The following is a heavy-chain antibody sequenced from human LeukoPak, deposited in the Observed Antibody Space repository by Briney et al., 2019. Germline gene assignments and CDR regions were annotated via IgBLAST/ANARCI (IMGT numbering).Heavy chain of an antibody. CDR1: GGSVSSGAYY. D-gene: IGHD2-2*01. CDR3: ARPLQGYCSSTSCFDAFDI. CDR2: VYSSGST. J-gene: IGHJ3*02. Sequence: PSQTLSLTCTVSGGSVSSGAYYWSWIRQHPGKGLEWIGYVYSSGSTYYNPSLKSRITISVDTSKNQFSLKLSSLTAADTAVYYCARPLQGYCSSTSCFDAFDIWGQGTTVTVSS. V-gene: IGHV4-31*03.